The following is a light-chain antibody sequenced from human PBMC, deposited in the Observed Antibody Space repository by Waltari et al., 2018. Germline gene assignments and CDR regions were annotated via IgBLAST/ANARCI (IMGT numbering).Light chain of an antibody. CDR2: DAS. V-gene: IGKV1-5*01. Sequence: IQMTQSPSTLSASVGDRVTITCRASQTISTWLAWYQHKPGQAPKLLIYDASTIQSGVPSRCSGSGSGTEFSLTISTLQPDDFATYYCQQYQTFRTFGRGTRVELK. J-gene: IGKJ1*01. CDR1: QTISTW. CDR3: QQYQTFRT.